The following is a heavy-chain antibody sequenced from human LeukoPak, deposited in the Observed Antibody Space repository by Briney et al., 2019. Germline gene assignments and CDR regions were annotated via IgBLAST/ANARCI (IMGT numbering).Heavy chain of an antibody. D-gene: IGHD6-13*01. Sequence: GGSLRLSCAASGFTFSNYAMSWVRQAPGKGLEWVSAISGSGDNTYFADSVKGRFTISRDNSKNTLYLQMNSLRAEDTAVYYCAEDRLIKSYSSSWYPFDYWGQGTLVTVSS. CDR1: GFTFSNYA. CDR3: AEDRLIKSYSSSWYPFDY. J-gene: IGHJ4*02. CDR2: ISGSGDNT. V-gene: IGHV3-23*01.